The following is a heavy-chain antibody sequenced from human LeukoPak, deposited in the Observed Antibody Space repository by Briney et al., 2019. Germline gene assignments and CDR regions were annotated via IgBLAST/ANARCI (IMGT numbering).Heavy chain of an antibody. Sequence: ASVKVSCTASGYTFSSYGISWVRQAPGQGLEWMGWISAYNGNRDYAQKLQGRVTMTTDTSTSTAYMELRSLRSDDTAVYYCAREGRDGCNRYDNWGQGTLVTVSS. J-gene: IGHJ4*02. D-gene: IGHD5-24*01. CDR2: ISAYNGNR. CDR3: AREGRDGCNRYDN. V-gene: IGHV1-18*01. CDR1: GYTFSSYG.